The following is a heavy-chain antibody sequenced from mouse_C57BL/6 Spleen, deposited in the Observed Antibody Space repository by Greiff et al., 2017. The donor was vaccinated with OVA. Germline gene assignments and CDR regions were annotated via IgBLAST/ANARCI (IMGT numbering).Heavy chain of an antibody. CDR2: ILPGSGST. CDR3: ARYGFFDY. CDR1: GYTFTGYW. J-gene: IGHJ2*01. Sequence: QVQLQQSGAELMKPGASVKLSCKATGYTFTGYWIEWVKQRPGHGLEWIGEILPGSGSTNYHEKFKGKATFTADTSSNTAYMQLSSLTTEDSAIYYCARYGFFDYWGQGTTLTVSS. D-gene: IGHD1-1*02. V-gene: IGHV1-9*01.